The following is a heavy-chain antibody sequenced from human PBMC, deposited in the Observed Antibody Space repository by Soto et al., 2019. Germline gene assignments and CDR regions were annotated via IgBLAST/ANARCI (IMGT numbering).Heavy chain of an antibody. J-gene: IGHJ4*02. CDR3: ARQPRGPGYGERGLYFDH. CDR2: VYYSGST. D-gene: IGHD3-16*01. V-gene: IGHV4-39*01. Sequence: SETLSLTCTVSGGSTNSRSDYWGWIRQPPGRGLEWIGSVYYSGSTHDNPSLQSRVSISVDTSRNQFSLNLISVTAADTAVYFCARQPRGPGYGERGLYFDHWGQGTLVTVSS. CDR1: GGSTNSRSDY.